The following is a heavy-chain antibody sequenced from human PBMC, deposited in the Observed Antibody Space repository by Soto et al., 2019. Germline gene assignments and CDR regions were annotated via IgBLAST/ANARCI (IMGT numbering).Heavy chain of an antibody. CDR2: IIPIFGTA. V-gene: IGHV1-69*01. D-gene: IGHD1-20*01. CDR3: ARERGNWNEPQADDASDI. CDR1: GGTFSSYA. Sequence: QVQLVQSGAEVKKPGSSVKVSCKASGGTFSSYAISWVRQAPGQGLEWMGGIIPIFGTANYAQKFQGRVTITADESTSTAYMELSSLRSEDTAEYYCARERGNWNEPQADDASDIWGQGTMVTVSS. J-gene: IGHJ3*02.